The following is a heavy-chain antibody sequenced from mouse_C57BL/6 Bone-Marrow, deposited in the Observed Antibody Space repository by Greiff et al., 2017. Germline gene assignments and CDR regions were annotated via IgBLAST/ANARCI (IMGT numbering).Heavy chain of an antibody. V-gene: IGHV1-69*01. CDR1: GYTFTSYW. Sequence: QVQLQQSGAELARPGASVKLSCKASGYTFTSYWMHWVKQRPGQGLEWIGEIDPSDSYTNYNQKFKGKSTLTVDKSSSTAYMQLSSLTSEDAAVDYCAREGYYAMDYWGQGTSVTVSS. CDR2: IDPSDSYT. J-gene: IGHJ4*01. CDR3: AREGYYAMDY.